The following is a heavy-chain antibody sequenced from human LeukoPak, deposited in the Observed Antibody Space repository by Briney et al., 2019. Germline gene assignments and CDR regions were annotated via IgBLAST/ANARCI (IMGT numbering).Heavy chain of an antibody. CDR2: INHSGST. Sequence: ASETLSLTCAVYGGSFSGYYWSWIRQPPGKGLEWIGEINHSGSTNYNPSLKSRVTISVDTSKNQFSLKLSSVTAADTAVYYCARGHVLRYFDWLLKALGMDVWGQGTTVTVSS. CDR3: ARGHVLRYFDWLLKALGMDV. V-gene: IGHV4-34*01. D-gene: IGHD3-9*01. J-gene: IGHJ6*02. CDR1: GGSFSGYY.